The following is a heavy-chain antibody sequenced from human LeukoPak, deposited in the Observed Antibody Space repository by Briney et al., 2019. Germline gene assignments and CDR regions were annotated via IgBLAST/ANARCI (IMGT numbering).Heavy chain of an antibody. Sequence: GGSLRLSCAASGFTFSSYSMNWVRQAPGEGLEWVSSISSSSSYIYYADSVKGRFTISRDNAKNSLYLQMNSLRAEDTAVYYCARETVATIYGMDVWGQGTTVTVSS. CDR1: GFTFSSYS. V-gene: IGHV3-21*01. CDR3: ARETVATIYGMDV. D-gene: IGHD5-12*01. CDR2: ISSSSSYI. J-gene: IGHJ6*02.